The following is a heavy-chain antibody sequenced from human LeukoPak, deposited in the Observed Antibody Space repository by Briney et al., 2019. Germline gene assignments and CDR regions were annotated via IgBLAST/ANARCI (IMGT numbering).Heavy chain of an antibody. J-gene: IGHJ5*02. D-gene: IGHD3-3*01. CDR2: IIGSGATT. Sequence: TGGSLRLSCVASGFSVTSYAMTWVRQPPGKGLEWLSTIIGSGATTHYSDSVRGRFTVSRDNSKNTLFLEISSLRGDDTAVYYCAKGSDFWSGSYTGSDWFAPWGQGTLVIVSS. CDR1: GFSVTSYA. CDR3: AKGSDFWSGSYTGSDWFAP. V-gene: IGHV3-23*01.